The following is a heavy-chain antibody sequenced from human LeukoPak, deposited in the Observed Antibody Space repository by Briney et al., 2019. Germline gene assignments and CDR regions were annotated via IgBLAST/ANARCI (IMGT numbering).Heavy chain of an antibody. J-gene: IGHJ3*02. D-gene: IGHD6-19*01. CDR3: ARGNIAVASFTDAFDI. Sequence: GGSLRLSCAASGFTFRKYWLHWVRQAPGKGLVWVSRINPDDGSTSYADSVKGRFTISRDNAKNSLYLQMNSPRAEDTAVYYCARGNIAVASFTDAFDIWGQGTMVTVSS. V-gene: IGHV3-74*01. CDR1: GFTFRKYW. CDR2: INPDDGST.